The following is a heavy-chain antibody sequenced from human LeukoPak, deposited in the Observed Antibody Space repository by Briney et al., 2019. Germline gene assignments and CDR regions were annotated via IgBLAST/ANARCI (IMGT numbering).Heavy chain of an antibody. CDR3: AKGERGVYYYYGMDV. CDR1: GFTFSSYA. Sequence: GGSLRLSCAASGFTFSSYAMHWVRQAPGKGLEWVAVISFDGRNKYYADSVKGRFTISRDNSKNTLYLQMNSLRAEDTAVYYCAKGERGVYYYYGMDVWGQGTTVTVSS. CDR2: ISFDGRNK. J-gene: IGHJ6*02. V-gene: IGHV3-30*04.